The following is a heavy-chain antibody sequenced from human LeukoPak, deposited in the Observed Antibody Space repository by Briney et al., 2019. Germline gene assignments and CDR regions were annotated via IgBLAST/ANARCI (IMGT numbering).Heavy chain of an antibody. CDR2: IGIRGDT. CDR3: ARGGIQVSGIDGFDY. D-gene: IGHD6-19*01. V-gene: IGHV3-13*01. Sequence: PGGSLRLSCAASGFTFIDYDMHWVRQVIGKGLEWVSAIGIRGDTHYSGSVKGRFTISRENAESSLYLQMNSLRAEDTAVYYCARGGIQVSGIDGFDYWGQGPLVTVSS. J-gene: IGHJ4*02. CDR1: GFTFIDYD.